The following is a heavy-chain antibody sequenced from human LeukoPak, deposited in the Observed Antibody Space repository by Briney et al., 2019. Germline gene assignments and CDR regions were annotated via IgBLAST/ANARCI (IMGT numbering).Heavy chain of an antibody. V-gene: IGHV4-59*01. D-gene: IGHD1-26*01. CDR1: GGSISSYY. J-gene: IGHJ4*02. Sequence: PSETLSLTCTVSGGSISSYYWSWIRQPPGKGLEWIGYIYYSGSTNYNPSLKSRVTISVDTSKNQFSLKLSSVTAADTAVYYCARKSSGGSYYSAFDYWGQGTLVTVSS. CDR2: IYYSGST. CDR3: ARKSSGGSYYSAFDY.